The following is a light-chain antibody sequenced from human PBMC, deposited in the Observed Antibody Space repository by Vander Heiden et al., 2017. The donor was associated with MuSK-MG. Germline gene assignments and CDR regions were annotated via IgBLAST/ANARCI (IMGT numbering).Light chain of an antibody. V-gene: IGKV1-9*01. CDR3: QQLNSFPVT. J-gene: IGKJ3*01. CDR2: AAS. CDR1: QGISSY. Sequence: DIQLTQSPSFLSASVGDRVTITCRASQGISSYLAWYQQKPGKAPKLLIYAASTLQRGVPSRFSGSGSGTESTLTISSLQPEDFATNYCQQLNSFPVTFGHGTKVDTK.